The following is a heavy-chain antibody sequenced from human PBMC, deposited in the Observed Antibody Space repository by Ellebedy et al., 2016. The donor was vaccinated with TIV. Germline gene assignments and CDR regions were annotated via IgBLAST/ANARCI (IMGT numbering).Heavy chain of an antibody. CDR1: GLTFTNAW. V-gene: IGHV3-53*01. CDR2: IGGGGTT. Sequence: GESLKISCAASGLTFTNAWMNWVRQAPGKGLEWVSAIGGGGTTFYSDSVKGRFTISRDNSKNTVYMHMNSLGAGDTAMYFCARDNSGRGYFDSWGQGTLVTVSS. CDR3: ARDNSGRGYFDS. D-gene: IGHD6-19*01. J-gene: IGHJ4*02.